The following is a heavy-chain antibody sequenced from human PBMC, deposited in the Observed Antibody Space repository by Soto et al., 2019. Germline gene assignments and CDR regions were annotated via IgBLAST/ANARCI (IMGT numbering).Heavy chain of an antibody. CDR2: THPDDSQT. CDR1: GYSFNNYW. V-gene: IGHV5-51*01. J-gene: IGHJ5*02. Sequence: GESLKISCKASGYSFNNYWIGWVRQISGKGLEWMGITHPDDSQTLYSPSFQGQVTISVDKSISTVYLQWSSLKASDTATYFCARRHYCDTCLDPWGQGTLVTVSS. D-gene: IGHD3-22*01. CDR3: ARRHYCDTCLDP.